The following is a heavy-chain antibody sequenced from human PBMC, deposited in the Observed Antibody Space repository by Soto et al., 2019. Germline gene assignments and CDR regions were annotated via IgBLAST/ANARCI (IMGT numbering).Heavy chain of an antibody. J-gene: IGHJ5*02. CDR3: ARGTVTTGDNWLDP. Sequence: GESLKISCKGSGYSFIDYWIGWVRQVPGKGLEWMGVIYPGDSDTRYSPSFQGQVTISADKSISTAYLQWSSLKASDTAMYYCARGTVTTGDNWLDPWGQGTLVTVSS. CDR2: IYPGDSDT. D-gene: IGHD4-4*01. CDR1: GYSFIDYW. V-gene: IGHV5-51*01.